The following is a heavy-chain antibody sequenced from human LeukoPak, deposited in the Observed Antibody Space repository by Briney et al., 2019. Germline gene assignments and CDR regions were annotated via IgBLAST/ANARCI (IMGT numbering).Heavy chain of an antibody. CDR1: GFTVSSNY. Sequence: GSLRLSCAASGFTVSSNYMSWVRQAPGKGLEWVSVIYSGGSTYYADSVKGRFTISRDNSKNTLYLQMNSLRAEDTAVYYCARVPNYDFWSGEPNWFDPWGQGTLVTVSS. J-gene: IGHJ5*02. CDR2: IYSGGST. CDR3: ARVPNYDFWSGEPNWFDP. V-gene: IGHV3-53*01. D-gene: IGHD3-3*01.